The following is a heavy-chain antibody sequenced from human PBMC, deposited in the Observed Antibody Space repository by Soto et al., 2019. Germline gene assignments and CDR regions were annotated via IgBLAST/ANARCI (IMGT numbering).Heavy chain of an antibody. CDR1: GDSISNSRFY. CDR2: IYHTGNA. Sequence: SETLSLTCSVSGDSISNSRFYWAWIRQPPGEGLEWIGSIYHTGNAYYNPSLKSRVTISVDTSKNQFSLKLSSVTAADTAVYYCARRYCGTFDYWGQGTLVTVPQ. D-gene: IGHD2-15*01. J-gene: IGHJ4*02. CDR3: ARRYCGTFDY. V-gene: IGHV4-39*01.